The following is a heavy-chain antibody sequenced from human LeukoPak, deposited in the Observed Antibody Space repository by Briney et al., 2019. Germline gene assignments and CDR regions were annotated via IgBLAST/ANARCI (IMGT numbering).Heavy chain of an antibody. V-gene: IGHV3-23*01. CDR1: GFTFSSYA. D-gene: IGHD3-22*01. Sequence: PGGSLRLSCAASGFTFSSYAMSWVRQAPGKGLEWVSAISGSGGSTYYADSVKGRFTISRDNSKNTLYLQMNSLRAEDTAVYYCAKGDYYDSSGYGGFGGGFDYWGQGTLVTVSS. CDR3: AKGDYYDSSGYGGFGGGFDY. CDR2: ISGSGGST. J-gene: IGHJ4*02.